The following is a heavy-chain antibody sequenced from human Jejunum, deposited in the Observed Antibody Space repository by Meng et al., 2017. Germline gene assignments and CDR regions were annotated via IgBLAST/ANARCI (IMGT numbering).Heavy chain of an antibody. CDR2: INRSGST. Sequence: VELQVWGAGLLKPSQPLSLPCAVNGGSFGTYYWTWSRQSPEKGLEWIGEINRSGSTSSNPSLKSRVAISMDTSKNQFFLRLDSVTAADTAVYYCARGRSIDFRLAKYDYWGQGTLVTVSS. V-gene: IGHV4-34*01. D-gene: IGHD3-3*01. CDR3: ARGRSIDFRLAKYDY. CDR1: GGSFGTYY. J-gene: IGHJ4*02.